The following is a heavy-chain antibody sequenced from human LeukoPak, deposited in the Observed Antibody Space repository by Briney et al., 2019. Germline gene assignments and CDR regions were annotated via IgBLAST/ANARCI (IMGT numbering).Heavy chain of an antibody. CDR1: RFTFSDFS. V-gene: IGHV3-21*01. Sequence: PGGSLRLSCAASRFTFSDFSMNWVRQAPGKGLEWVSSISGSGKYIYYADSVKGRFAISRDNANNSLYLQMNSLRAEDTSVYYCARGLRWVDYWGQGTLVTVSS. D-gene: IGHD4-23*01. CDR3: ARGLRWVDY. J-gene: IGHJ4*02. CDR2: ISGSGKYI.